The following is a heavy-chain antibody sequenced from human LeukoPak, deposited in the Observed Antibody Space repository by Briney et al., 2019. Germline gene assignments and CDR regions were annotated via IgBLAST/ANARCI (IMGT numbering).Heavy chain of an antibody. J-gene: IGHJ4*02. CDR1: GFTVSSNY. CDR3: ARGPYYDSSGLGY. Sequence: PGGSLRLSCAASGFTVSSNYMSWVRQAPGKGLEWVSVIYSGGSTYYADSVKGRFTISRDNSKNTLYLQMNSLRAEDTAVYYCARGPYYDSSGLGYWGQGTLVTVSS. V-gene: IGHV3-53*01. CDR2: IYSGGST. D-gene: IGHD3-22*01.